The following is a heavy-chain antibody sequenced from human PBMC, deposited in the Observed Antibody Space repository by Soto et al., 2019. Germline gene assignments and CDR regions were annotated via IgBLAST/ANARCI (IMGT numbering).Heavy chain of an antibody. J-gene: IGHJ4*02. Sequence: QVQLVQSGAEVKKPGASVKVSCKASGYTFTGYAIHWVRQAPGQRHEWMGWIDGGNGYTKYSQKFQGRVTITRDTSASTASMELTSLGSEDTAVYHCARGYCSSNSCQYYFDFWGQGTLVTVAS. D-gene: IGHD2-2*01. CDR2: IDGGNGYT. V-gene: IGHV1-3*01. CDR1: GYTFTGYA. CDR3: ARGYCSSNSCQYYFDF.